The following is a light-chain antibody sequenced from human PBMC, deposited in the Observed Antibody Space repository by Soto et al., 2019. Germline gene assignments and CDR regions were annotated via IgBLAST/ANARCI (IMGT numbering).Light chain of an antibody. CDR1: QSVGSNY. CDR3: QHFGGTTFT. Sequence: EIVLTQSPDALSLSPGERATRSCRASQSVGSNYLAWYQQKPGQAPRLLMYDASGRASGIPDRFSGSGSGTDFTLTISRLEPEDFAVYYCQHFGGTTFTFGQGTQLEIK. CDR2: DAS. V-gene: IGKV3-20*01. J-gene: IGKJ5*01.